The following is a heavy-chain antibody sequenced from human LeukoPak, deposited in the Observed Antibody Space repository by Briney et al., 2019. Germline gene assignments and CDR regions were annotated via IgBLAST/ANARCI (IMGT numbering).Heavy chain of an antibody. CDR2: IWYDGSDK. D-gene: IGHD1-14*01. V-gene: IGHV3-33*01. J-gene: IGHJ4*02. CDR1: GFSFSSSV. CDR3: ARGDTNRGNFDS. Sequence: GGSLRLSCAASGFSFSSSVMHWVRQAPGKGLEWAAVIWYDGSDKDYADSVKGRFTISRDNAKNSLYLQMDSLRAEDTAVYYCARGDTNRGNFDSWGQGTLVTVSS.